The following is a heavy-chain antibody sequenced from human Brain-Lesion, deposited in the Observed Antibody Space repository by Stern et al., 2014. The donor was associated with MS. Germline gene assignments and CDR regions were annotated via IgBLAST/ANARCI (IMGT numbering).Heavy chain of an antibody. CDR1: GYRFTSNW. D-gene: IGHD6-6*01. J-gene: IGHJ4*02. CDR2: IWLGDSDT. V-gene: IGHV5-51*01. CDR3: ARRGDSSSSGFDY. Sequence: EVQLEESGAEVKKPGESLKISCKGSGYRFTSNWIGWVRQMPGKGLEWMGIIWLGDSDTRYSPSFQGQVTISADKSISTAYLQWSSLQASDTAMYYCARRGDSSSSGFDYWGQGTLVIVSS.